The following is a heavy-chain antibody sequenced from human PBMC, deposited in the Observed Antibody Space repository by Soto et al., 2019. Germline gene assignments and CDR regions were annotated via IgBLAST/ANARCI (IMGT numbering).Heavy chain of an antibody. J-gene: IGHJ4*02. D-gene: IGHD3-22*01. V-gene: IGHV1-69*13. CDR3: AGSSRITMIVVVNPGEPYFDY. CDR2: IIPIFGTA. Sequence: EASVKVSCKASGGTFSSYAISWVRQAPGQGLEWMGGIIPIFGTANYAQKFQGRVTITADESTSTAYMELSSLRSEDTAVYYCAGSSRITMIVVVNPGEPYFDYWGQGTLVTVSS. CDR1: GGTFSSYA.